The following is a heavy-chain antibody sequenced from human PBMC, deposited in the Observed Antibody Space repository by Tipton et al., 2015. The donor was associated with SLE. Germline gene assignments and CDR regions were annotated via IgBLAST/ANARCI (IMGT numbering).Heavy chain of an antibody. Sequence: TLSLTCTVSGGSISGGSYFWSWIRQPAGKGLEWIGRISASGNSDCNPSLKSRVTISVDTSKNQFSLKLSSVTAADTAVYYCARGAPREKEYYYYYMDVWGKGTTVTVSS. CDR1: GGSISGGSYF. CDR2: ISASGNS. J-gene: IGHJ6*03. CDR3: ARGAPREKEYYYYYMDV. V-gene: IGHV4-61*02.